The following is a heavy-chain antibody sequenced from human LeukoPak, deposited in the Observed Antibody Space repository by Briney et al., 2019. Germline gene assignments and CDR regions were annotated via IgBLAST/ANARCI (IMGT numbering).Heavy chain of an antibody. Sequence: GGSLRLSCVVSGFTFSNAWMSWIRQAPGKGLEWVSVIYSGGSTYYADSVKGRFTISRDKSKNTVYLQMNSLRFEDTAMYYCARNWFDPWGQGTLVTVSS. CDR2: IYSGGST. J-gene: IGHJ5*02. V-gene: IGHV3-53*05. CDR1: GFTFSNAW. CDR3: ARNWFDP.